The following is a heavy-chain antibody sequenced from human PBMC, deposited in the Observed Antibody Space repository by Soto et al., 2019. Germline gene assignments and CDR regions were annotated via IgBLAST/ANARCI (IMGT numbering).Heavy chain of an antibody. D-gene: IGHD2-8*01. CDR2: IKSKTDGGTT. V-gene: IGHV3-15*01. CDR1: GFTFSNAW. CDR3: TIMVYAISYYYYYGMDV. J-gene: IGHJ6*02. Sequence: LRLSCAAAGFTFSNAWMIWVRRAPLKGLEWVGRIKSKTDGGTTDYAAPVKGRFTISRDDSKNTLYLQMNSLKTEDTAVYYCTIMVYAISYYYYYGMDVWGQGTTVTVSS.